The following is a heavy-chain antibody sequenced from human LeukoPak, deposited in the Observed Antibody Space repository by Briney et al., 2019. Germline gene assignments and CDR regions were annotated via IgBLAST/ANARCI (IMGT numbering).Heavy chain of an antibody. V-gene: IGHV1-2*02. D-gene: IGHD6-19*01. CDR2: INPNSGAT. Sequence: ASVKVSCKASGYTFTGYYMHWVRQAPGQGLEWMGWINPNSGATNYAQKFQGRITMTRDTSISTAYMELNSLRSDDTAAFYCARVSPRITVAAVKFFDYWGQGTLVAVSS. CDR1: GYTFTGYY. CDR3: ARVSPRITVAAVKFFDY. J-gene: IGHJ4*02.